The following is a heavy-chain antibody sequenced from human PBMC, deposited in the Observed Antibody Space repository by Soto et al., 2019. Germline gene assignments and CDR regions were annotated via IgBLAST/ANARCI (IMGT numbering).Heavy chain of an antibody. CDR1: GFTFNNYA. Sequence: GGSLRLSCAASGFTFNNYAMNWVRQAPGKGLEWVSGLNGAGGNTYYADSVKGRFTISRDNSKNTLYLQMNSLRAEDTAIYYCAKAYSSSWPNNWFDPWGQGTLVTVS. CDR2: LNGAGGNT. CDR3: AKAYSSSWPNNWFDP. V-gene: IGHV3-23*01. J-gene: IGHJ5*02. D-gene: IGHD6-13*01.